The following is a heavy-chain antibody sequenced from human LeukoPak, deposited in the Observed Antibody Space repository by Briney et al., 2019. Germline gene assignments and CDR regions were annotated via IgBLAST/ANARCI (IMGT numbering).Heavy chain of an antibody. J-gene: IGHJ5*02. CDR2: IYYSGST. CDR1: GGSINSGDYY. V-gene: IGHV4-30-4*01. D-gene: IGHD3-10*01. CDR3: ASLKITLVRGGNWFDP. Sequence: PSQTLSLTCTVSGGSINSGDYYWSWIRQPPGKGLEWLGYIYYSGSTYYNPSLKTRVTISVDTSKNQFSLKLSSVNAADTAVYYCASLKITLVRGGNWFDPWGQGTLVTVSS.